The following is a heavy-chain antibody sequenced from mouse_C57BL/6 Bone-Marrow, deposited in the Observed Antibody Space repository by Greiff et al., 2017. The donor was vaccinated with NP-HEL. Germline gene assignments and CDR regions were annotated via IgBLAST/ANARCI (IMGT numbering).Heavy chain of an antibody. CDR1: GFNIKDDY. D-gene: IGHD4-1*01. Sequence: EVQLQQSGAELVRPGASVKLSCTASGFNIKDDYMHWVKQRPEQGLEWIGWIDPENGDTEYASKFQGKATITADTSSNTAYLQLSSLTSEDTAVYYCTRLWDGRAWFAYWGQGTLVTVSA. CDR3: TRLWDGRAWFAY. V-gene: IGHV14-4*01. J-gene: IGHJ3*01. CDR2: IDPENGDT.